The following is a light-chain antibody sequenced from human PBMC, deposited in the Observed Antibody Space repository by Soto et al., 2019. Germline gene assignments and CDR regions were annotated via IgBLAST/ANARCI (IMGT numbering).Light chain of an antibody. V-gene: IGKV3-20*01. CDR3: QQYRSSRIFT. CDR1: QSVSSSY. J-gene: IGKJ3*01. CDR2: GAS. Sequence: EIVLTQSPGTLSLSPGERATLSCRASQSVSSSYLAWYQQKPGQAPRLLIYGASSRATGIPDRFSGSGSGTEFTLTISRMEPEDFAVYYCQQYRSSRIFTFGPGTKVDIK.